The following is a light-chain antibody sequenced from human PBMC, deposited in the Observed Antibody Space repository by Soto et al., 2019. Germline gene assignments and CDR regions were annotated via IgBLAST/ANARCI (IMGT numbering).Light chain of an antibody. J-gene: IGLJ1*01. Sequence: QSALTQPASVSGSPGQSITISCTGTSSDVGGYNYVSWYQQHPGKAPKLMIYEVSNRPSGVSNRVYGSKSGNTASLTISGLQAEGADDYYCSSYTSSSIDYVFGTGTKVTVL. CDR2: EVS. CDR1: SSDVGGYNY. CDR3: SSYTSSSIDYV. V-gene: IGLV2-14*01.